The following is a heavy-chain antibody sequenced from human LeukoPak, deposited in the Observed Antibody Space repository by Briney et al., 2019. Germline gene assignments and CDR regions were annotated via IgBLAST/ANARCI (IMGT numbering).Heavy chain of an antibody. Sequence: GESLKISCKGSGYSFISYWIGWVRQMPGKGLEWIGIIFPGDSDTRYSPSFQGQVTISADKSIGTVCLQWSSLKASDTAMYYCARNFEYCGGDCYDYWGQGTPVTVSS. V-gene: IGHV5-51*01. CDR3: ARNFEYCGGDCYDY. CDR2: IFPGDSDT. D-gene: IGHD2-21*02. J-gene: IGHJ4*02. CDR1: GYSFISYW.